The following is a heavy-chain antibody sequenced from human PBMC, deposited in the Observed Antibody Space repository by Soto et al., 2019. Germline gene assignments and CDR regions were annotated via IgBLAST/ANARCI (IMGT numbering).Heavy chain of an antibody. CDR1: GFTFSSYS. D-gene: IGHD2-2*01. Sequence: PGGSLRLSCAASGFTFSSYSMNWVRQAPGKGVEWVSYISSSSSTIYYADSVKGRFTISRDNAKNSLYLQMNSLRDEDTAVYYCARESAALNWFDPWGQGTLVTVSS. J-gene: IGHJ5*02. V-gene: IGHV3-48*02. CDR2: ISSSSSTI. CDR3: ARESAALNWFDP.